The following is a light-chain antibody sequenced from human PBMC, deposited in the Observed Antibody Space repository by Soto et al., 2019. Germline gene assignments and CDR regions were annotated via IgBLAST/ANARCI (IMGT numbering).Light chain of an antibody. Sequence: QSALTQPPSASGSPGQPVTISCTGTSSDVGGYNYVSWYRQHPGKAPKLMIYEVTKRPSGVPDRFSGSKSGNTASLTVSGLQAEDEADYYCSSYAGSNNYVFGTGTKLTVL. J-gene: IGLJ1*01. CDR1: SSDVGGYNY. CDR2: EVT. V-gene: IGLV2-8*01. CDR3: SSYAGSNNYV.